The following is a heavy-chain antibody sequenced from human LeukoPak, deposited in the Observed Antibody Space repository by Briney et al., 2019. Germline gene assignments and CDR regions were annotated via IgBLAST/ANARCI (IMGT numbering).Heavy chain of an antibody. V-gene: IGHV1-3*01. J-gene: IGHJ4*02. CDR2: INAGNGNT. D-gene: IGHD1-26*01. Sequence: GASVKVSCKASGYTFTSYAMHWVRQAPGQRLEWMGWINAGNGNTKYSQKFQGRVTITRDTSASTAYMELSSLRSEDTAVYYCARVWGQVGATMSCWGQGTLVTVSS. CDR1: GYTFTSYA. CDR3: ARVWGQVGATMSC.